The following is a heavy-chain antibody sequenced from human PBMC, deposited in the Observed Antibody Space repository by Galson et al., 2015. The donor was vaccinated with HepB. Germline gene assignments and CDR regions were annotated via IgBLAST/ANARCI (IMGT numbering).Heavy chain of an antibody. D-gene: IGHD2-15*01. J-gene: IGHJ6*02. V-gene: IGHV1-69*06. CDR3: ARGGDCSGGSCYARIYYYYGMDV. Sequence: SVKVSCKASGGTFSSYAISWVRQAPGQGLEWMGGIIPIFGTANYAQKFQGRVTITADKSTSTAYMELSSLRSEDTAVYYCARGGDCSGGSCYARIYYYYGMDVWGQGTTVTVSS. CDR1: GGTFSSYA. CDR2: IIPIFGTA.